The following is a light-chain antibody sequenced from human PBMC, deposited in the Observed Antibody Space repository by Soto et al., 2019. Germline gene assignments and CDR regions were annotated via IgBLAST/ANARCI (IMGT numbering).Light chain of an antibody. CDR1: QSVSSSY. V-gene: IGKV3-20*01. Sequence: EIVLTQSPGTLSLSPGERATLSCRASQSVSSSYLAWYQQKPGQAPRLLIYGASSRATGIPDRFSGSGSGTDFTLTIGRLDPEDFAVYFCQHYGSSRWTFGQGTKVEI. CDR2: GAS. J-gene: IGKJ1*01. CDR3: QHYGSSRWT.